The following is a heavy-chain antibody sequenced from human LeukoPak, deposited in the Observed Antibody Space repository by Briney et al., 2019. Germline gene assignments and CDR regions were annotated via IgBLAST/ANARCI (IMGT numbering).Heavy chain of an antibody. CDR3: AKKGIAAADSFDY. J-gene: IGHJ4*02. CDR1: GFTFSDYS. D-gene: IGHD6-13*01. V-gene: IGHV3-48*01. Sequence: GGSLRLSCAASGFTFSDYSMNWVRQAPGKGLEWVSYISSSSSTVYYADSVKGRFTISRDNSKNTLYLQVNSLRAEDTAVYYCAKKGIAAADSFDYWGQGTLVTVSS. CDR2: ISSSSSTV.